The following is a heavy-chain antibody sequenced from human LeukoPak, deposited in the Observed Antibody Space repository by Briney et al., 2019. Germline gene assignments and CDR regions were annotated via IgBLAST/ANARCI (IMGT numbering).Heavy chain of an antibody. Sequence: GGSLRLSCTASGFTFGDYAMSWFRQAPGKGLEWVGFIRSRAYGGTTEYAASVKGRFSISREDAKSTAYLQMSSLKTEDTARYYCSRESGGRLYYYDSCLYVTAFDIWGQGTMVTVSS. CDR1: GFTFGDYA. CDR2: IRSRAYGGTT. D-gene: IGHD3-22*01. J-gene: IGHJ3*02. V-gene: IGHV3-49*03. CDR3: SRESGGRLYYYDSCLYVTAFDI.